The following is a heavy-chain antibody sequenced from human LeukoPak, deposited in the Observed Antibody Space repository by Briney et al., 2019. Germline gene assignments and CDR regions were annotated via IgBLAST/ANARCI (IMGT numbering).Heavy chain of an antibody. CDR2: IKTDGSEK. Sequence: GGSLRLSCEGSGFTFSNHWMGWVRQAPGKGLQWVANIKTDGSEKYYVDSVKGRFTISRDNAKNSLYLQMNSLRAEDTAVYYCATYSSLNRREFQYWGQGTLLTVSS. CDR3: ATYSSLNRREFQY. CDR1: GFTFSNHW. D-gene: IGHD3-22*01. J-gene: IGHJ1*01. V-gene: IGHV3-7*01.